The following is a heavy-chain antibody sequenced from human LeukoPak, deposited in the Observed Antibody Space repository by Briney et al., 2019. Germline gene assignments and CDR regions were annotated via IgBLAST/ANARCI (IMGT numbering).Heavy chain of an antibody. CDR3: SRNGLVDFDY. CDR2: IRRRAYGGAA. J-gene: IGHJ4*02. CDR1: GFAFDDFA. Sequence: GGSLRLSCTTSGFAFDDFAMSWVRQPAGKGLEWVGFIRRRAYGGAAENAASVKGRFIISRDDSKGIAYLQMNSLKTEDTAVYYCSRNGLVDFDYWGQGSRVLVSP. V-gene: IGHV3-49*04.